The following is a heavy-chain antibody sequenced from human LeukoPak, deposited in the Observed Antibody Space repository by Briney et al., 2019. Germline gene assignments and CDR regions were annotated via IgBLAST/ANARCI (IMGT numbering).Heavy chain of an antibody. D-gene: IGHD2-8*01. Sequence: SSETLSLTCTVSGGSISSGDYYWSWIRQPPGKGLEWIGYIYYSGSTYYNPSLKSRVTISVDTSKNQFSLKLSSVTAADTAVYYCARDLRHIVLGYFDYWGQGTLVTVSS. CDR3: ARDLRHIVLGYFDY. J-gene: IGHJ4*02. CDR2: IYYSGST. CDR1: GGSISSGDYY. V-gene: IGHV4-30-4*01.